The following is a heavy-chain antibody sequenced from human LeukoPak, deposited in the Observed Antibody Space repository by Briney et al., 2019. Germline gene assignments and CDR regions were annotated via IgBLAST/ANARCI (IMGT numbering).Heavy chain of an antibody. D-gene: IGHD3-3*01. CDR3: AGDSYDFWSGYYTEYYYYYMDV. Sequence: GGSLRLSCAASGLTFSDYYMSWIRQAPGKGLEWVSYISSSGSTIYYADSVKGRFTISRDNAKNSLYLQMNSLRAEDTAVYYCAGDSYDFWSGYYTEYYYYYMDVWGKGTTVTVSS. J-gene: IGHJ6*03. CDR1: GLTFSDYY. V-gene: IGHV3-11*04. CDR2: ISSSGSTI.